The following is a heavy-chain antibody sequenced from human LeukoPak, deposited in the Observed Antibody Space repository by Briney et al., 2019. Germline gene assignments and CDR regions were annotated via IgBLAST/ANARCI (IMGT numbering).Heavy chain of an antibody. J-gene: IGHJ4*02. Sequence: PGGFLRLSCAASGFTFSSYWMHWVRQAPGKGLVWVSRINSDGSSTSYADSVKGRFTISRDNAKNTLYLQMNSLRAEDTAVYYCARVEQQWLVHFDYWGQGTLVPVSS. CDR2: INSDGSST. CDR1: GFTFSSYW. V-gene: IGHV3-74*01. D-gene: IGHD6-19*01. CDR3: ARVEQQWLVHFDY.